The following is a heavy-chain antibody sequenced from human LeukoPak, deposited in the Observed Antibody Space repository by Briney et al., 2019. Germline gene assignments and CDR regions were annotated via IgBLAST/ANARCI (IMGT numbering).Heavy chain of an antibody. J-gene: IGHJ4*02. V-gene: IGHV3-21*01. CDR1: GFTFSSYN. D-gene: IGHD2-2*01. CDR3: ARVTGSYAEIDS. CDR2: ISSTSSYI. Sequence: GGSLRLFCAASGFTFSSYNMNWVRQAPGKGLEWVSSISSTSSYIYYTDSVKGRFTISRDNAKNSLYLQMNSLRAEDTAVYYCARVTGSYAEIDSWGQGTLVTVSS.